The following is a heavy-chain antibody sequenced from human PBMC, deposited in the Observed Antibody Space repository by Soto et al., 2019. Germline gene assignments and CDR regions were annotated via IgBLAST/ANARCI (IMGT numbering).Heavy chain of an antibody. CDR2: LFSDAER. CDR1: GFSLTTGRMG. J-gene: IGHJ6*02. V-gene: IGHV2-26*01. D-gene: IGHD2-21*01. Sequence: QVTLRESGPVLVKPTETLTLTCNVSGFSLTTGRMGVSWIRQPPGKALAWLAHLFSDAERSYATSLHGRLTVAKGGSGSQVVLICTHMYPVDTCPYFCVRMTADHYSYYCAIVVWRQGTTVTVSS. CDR3: VRMTADHYSYYCAIVV.